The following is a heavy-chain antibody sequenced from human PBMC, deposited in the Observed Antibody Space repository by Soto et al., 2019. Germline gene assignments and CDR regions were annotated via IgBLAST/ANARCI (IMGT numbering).Heavy chain of an antibody. D-gene: IGHD6-6*01. J-gene: IGHJ4*02. CDR3: AKTSSASGRESPGH. CDR2: IYSSGTT. Sequence: PGGSLRLSCAASGFTVSSNYMSWVRQAPGKGLEWVSLIYSSGTTSYTDSVKGRFTISRDNSKNTVYLQMKNLRAGDTAMYYCAKTSSASGRESPGHWGQGTQVTVSS. CDR1: GFTVSSNY. V-gene: IGHV3-53*01.